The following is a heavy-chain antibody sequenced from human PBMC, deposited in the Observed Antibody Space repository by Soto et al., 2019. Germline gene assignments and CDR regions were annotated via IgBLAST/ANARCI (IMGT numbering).Heavy chain of an antibody. V-gene: IGHV3-30-3*01. CDR3: AREHYYGSGSYYNYYYYYGMDV. J-gene: IGHJ6*02. CDR1: GFTFSSYA. CDR2: ISYDGSNK. Sequence: GGSLRLSCAASGFTFSSYAMHWVRQAPGKGLEWVAVISYDGSNKYYADSVKGRFTISRDNSKNTLYLQMNSLRAEDTAVYYCAREHYYGSGSYYNYYYYYGMDVWGQGTTVTVS. D-gene: IGHD3-10*01.